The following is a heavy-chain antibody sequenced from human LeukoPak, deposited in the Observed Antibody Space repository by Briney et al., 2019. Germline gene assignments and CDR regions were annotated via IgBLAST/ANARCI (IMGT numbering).Heavy chain of an antibody. V-gene: IGHV5-51*01. Sequence: HGESLRISCQGFGYTFTTSWIGWVRQLPGKGLEWMAIIYAGNSDTEYSPSFQGQVSISTDRSISTAYLQWSSLQASDTAIYYCAILNHPDGRVYWGQGTPVTVSS. D-gene: IGHD5-24*01. CDR2: IYAGNSDT. J-gene: IGHJ4*02. CDR3: AILNHPDGRVY. CDR1: GYTFTTSW.